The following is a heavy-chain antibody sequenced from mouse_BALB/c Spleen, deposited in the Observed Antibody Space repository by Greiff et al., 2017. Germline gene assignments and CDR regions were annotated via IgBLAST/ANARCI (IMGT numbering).Heavy chain of an antibody. CDR3: ARWIYYGNGAWFAY. D-gene: IGHD2-1*01. CDR2: IYPYNGGT. Sequence: VHVKQSGPELVKPGASVKISCKASGYTFTDYNMHWVKQSHGKSLEWIGYIYPYNGGTGYNQKFKSKATLTVDNSSSTAYMQLSSLTSEDSAVYYCARWIYYGNGAWFAYWGQGTLVTVSA. J-gene: IGHJ3*01. CDR1: GYTFTDYN. V-gene: IGHV1S29*02.